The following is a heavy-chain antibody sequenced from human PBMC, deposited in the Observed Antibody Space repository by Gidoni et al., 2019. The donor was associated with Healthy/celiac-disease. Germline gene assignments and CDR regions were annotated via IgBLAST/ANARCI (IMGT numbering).Heavy chain of an antibody. Sequence: ESVPGLVKPSQNLSLTCTVSGGSISSGGYYWSWIRQHPGKGLEWLGYIYYSGSTYYNPSLKSRVTISVDTSKNQFSLKLSSVTAADTAVYYCARLPGRLLSGNAFDIWGQGTMVTVSS. CDR3: ARLPGRLLSGNAFDI. CDR1: GGSISSGGYY. V-gene: IGHV4-31*03. J-gene: IGHJ3*02. CDR2: IYYSGST. D-gene: IGHD3-10*01.